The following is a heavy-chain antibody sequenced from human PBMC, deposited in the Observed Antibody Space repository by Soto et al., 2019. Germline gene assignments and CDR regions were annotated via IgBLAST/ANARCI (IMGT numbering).Heavy chain of an antibody. D-gene: IGHD3-3*01. V-gene: IGHV3-74*01. Sequence: GSLRLSCAPSGFTLSSYWMHWVRQAPGKGLVWVSRINSDGSSTSYADSVKGRFTISRDNAKNTLYLQMKSLRAEDTAVYYCARGPKTWSGYPYGMEVWGQGTTVTVS. CDR2: INSDGSST. CDR1: GFTLSSYW. CDR3: ARGPKTWSGYPYGMEV. J-gene: IGHJ6*02.